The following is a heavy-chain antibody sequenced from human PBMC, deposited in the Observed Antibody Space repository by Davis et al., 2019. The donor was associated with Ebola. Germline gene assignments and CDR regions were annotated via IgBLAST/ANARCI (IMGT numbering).Heavy chain of an antibody. CDR1: GGTFSSYA. V-gene: IGHV1-69*04. CDR3: ARARDGYNFDAFDI. J-gene: IGHJ3*02. Sequence: SVTVSCKASGGTFSSYAINWVRQAPGQGLECMGRIIPILGIANYAQKFQGRVTITANKSTSTAYMELSSLRSEDTAVYYCARARDGYNFDAFDIWGQGTMVTVSS. CDR2: IIPILGIA. D-gene: IGHD5-24*01.